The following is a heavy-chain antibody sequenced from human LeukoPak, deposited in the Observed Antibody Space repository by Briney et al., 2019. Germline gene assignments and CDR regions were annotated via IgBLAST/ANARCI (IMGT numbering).Heavy chain of an antibody. V-gene: IGHV3-7*01. CDR1: GLTFGSYW. Sequence: PGGSLRLSCATSGLTFGSYWMNWVRQAPGKGLEWVANINRDGGGRYYVESVKGRFTISRDNAKNSLYLQMDSLRAEDTAVYYCVTDCGITNLGGHWGQGTQVTVTS. CDR2: INRDGGGR. CDR3: VTDCGITNLGGH. D-gene: IGHD2-21*01. J-gene: IGHJ1*01.